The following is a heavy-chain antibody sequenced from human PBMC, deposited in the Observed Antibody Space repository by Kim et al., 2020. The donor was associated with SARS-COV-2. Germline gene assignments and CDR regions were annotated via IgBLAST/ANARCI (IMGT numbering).Heavy chain of an antibody. D-gene: IGHD7-27*01. CDR2: IYYSGST. CDR3: GRGGNWEAAYGAFDI. Sequence: SETLSLTCTVSGGSISSYYWSWIRQPPGKGLEWIGYIYYSGSTNYNPSLKSRVTISVDTSKNQFSLKLSSVTAADTAVYYCGRGGNWEAAYGAFDIWGQGTMVTVSS. V-gene: IGHV4-59*01. J-gene: IGHJ3*02. CDR1: GGSISSYY.